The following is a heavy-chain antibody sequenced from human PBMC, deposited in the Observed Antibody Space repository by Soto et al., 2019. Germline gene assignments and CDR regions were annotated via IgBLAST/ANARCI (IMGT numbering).Heavy chain of an antibody. CDR3: ASHYYDSSGYYSFDY. V-gene: IGHV1-69*13. CDR1: GGTFSSYA. D-gene: IGHD3-22*01. CDR2: IIPIFGTA. Sequence: SVKVSCKASGGTFSSYAISWVRQAPGQGLEWMGGIIPIFGTANYAQKFQGRVTITADESTSTAYMELSSLISEDTAVYYCASHYYDSSGYYSFDYWGQGTLVTVSS. J-gene: IGHJ4*02.